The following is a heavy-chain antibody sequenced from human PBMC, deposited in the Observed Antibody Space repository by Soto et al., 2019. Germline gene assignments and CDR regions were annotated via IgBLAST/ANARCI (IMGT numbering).Heavy chain of an antibody. CDR3: AREDDSSGTDYYYGMDV. CDR1: GGTFSSYA. J-gene: IGHJ6*02. Sequence: ASVKVSCKASGGTFSSYAISWVRQAPGQGLEWMGGIIPIFGTANYAQKFQGRVTITADESTSTAYMELSSLRSEDTAVYYCAREDDSSGTDYYYGMDVWGQGTTVTVSS. D-gene: IGHD3-22*01. CDR2: IIPIFGTA. V-gene: IGHV1-69*13.